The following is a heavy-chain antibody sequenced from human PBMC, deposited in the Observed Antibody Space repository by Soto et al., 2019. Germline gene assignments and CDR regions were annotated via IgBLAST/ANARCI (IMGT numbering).Heavy chain of an antibody. D-gene: IGHD3-10*01. CDR2: INAGNGNT. Sequence: AAVKVSCKASGYTFTSYAMHWVRQAPGQRLEWMGWINAGNGNTKYSQKFQGRVTITRDTSASTAYMELSSLRSEDTAVYYCARDGGSMVRGGMDVWGQGTPVTVSS. J-gene: IGHJ6*02. CDR3: ARDGGSMVRGGMDV. CDR1: GYTFTSYA. V-gene: IGHV1-3*01.